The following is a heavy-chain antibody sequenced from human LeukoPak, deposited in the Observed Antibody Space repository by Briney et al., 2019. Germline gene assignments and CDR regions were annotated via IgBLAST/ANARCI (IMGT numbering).Heavy chain of an antibody. CDR2: INHSGST. CDR1: GGSFSGYY. Sequence: SETLSLTCAVYGGSFSGYYWSWIRQPPGKGLEYIGEINHSGSTNYNPSLKSRVTISVDTSKNQSSLKLSSVTAADTAVYYCARLGHYILTAYWGNFDHWGQGTLVTVSS. V-gene: IGHV4-34*01. D-gene: IGHD3-9*01. CDR3: ARLGHYILTAYWGNFDH. J-gene: IGHJ4*02.